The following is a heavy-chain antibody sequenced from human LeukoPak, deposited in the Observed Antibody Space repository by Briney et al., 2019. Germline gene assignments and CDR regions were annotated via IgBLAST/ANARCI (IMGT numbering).Heavy chain of an antibody. CDR3: AREEGVGANWDYFDY. J-gene: IGHJ4*02. CDR2: INPNSGGT. D-gene: IGHD1-26*01. Sequence: GASVKVSCKASGYTFTGYYMHWVRQAPGRGLEWMGWINPNSGGTNYAQKFQGRVTMTRDTSISTAYMELSRLRSDDTAVYYCAREEGVGANWDYFDYWGQGTLVTVSS. V-gene: IGHV1-2*02. CDR1: GYTFTGYY.